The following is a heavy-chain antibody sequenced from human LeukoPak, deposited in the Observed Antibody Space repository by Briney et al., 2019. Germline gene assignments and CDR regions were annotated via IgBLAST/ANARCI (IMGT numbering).Heavy chain of an antibody. CDR1: GGSFSGYY. Sequence: SETLSLTCAVYGGSFSGYYWSWIRQPPGKGLEWIGEINHSGSTNYNPSLKSRVTISVDTSRNSFSLELSSVTAADTAVYHCARVATTPRYFDLWGRGTLVTVSS. D-gene: IGHD1-1*01. V-gene: IGHV4-34*01. CDR2: INHSGST. CDR3: ARVATTPRYFDL. J-gene: IGHJ2*01.